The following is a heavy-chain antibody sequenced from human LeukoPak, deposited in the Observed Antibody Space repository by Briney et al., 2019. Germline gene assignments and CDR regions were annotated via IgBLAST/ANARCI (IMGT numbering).Heavy chain of an antibody. CDR3: ARDTPPVAGIGGWFDP. CDR1: GYTFTSYG. CDR2: INPNSGGT. V-gene: IGHV1-2*02. D-gene: IGHD6-19*01. Sequence: GASVKVSCKASGYTFTSYGISWVRQAPGQGLEWMGWINPNSGGTNYAQKFQGRVTMTRDTSISTAYMELSRLRSDDTAVYYCARDTPPVAGIGGWFDPWGQGTLVTVSS. J-gene: IGHJ5*02.